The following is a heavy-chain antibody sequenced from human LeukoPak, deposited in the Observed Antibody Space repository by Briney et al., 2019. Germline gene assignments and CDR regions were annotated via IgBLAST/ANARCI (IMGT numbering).Heavy chain of an antibody. Sequence: PSETLSLTCSVSGDSMSHYYWSWIRQPPGKGLEWIGYIHYLGSTKYNPSLKSRLTISVDTSKSHFSLRLTSVTAADTAIYYCARTGTTFIDYWGQGSLVTVSS. D-gene: IGHD1-7*01. V-gene: IGHV4-59*01. CDR3: ARTGTTFIDY. CDR1: GDSMSHYY. CDR2: IHYLGST. J-gene: IGHJ4*02.